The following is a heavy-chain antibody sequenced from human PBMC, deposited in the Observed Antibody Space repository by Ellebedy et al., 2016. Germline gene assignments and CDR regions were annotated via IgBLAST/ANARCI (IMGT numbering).Heavy chain of an antibody. CDR1: GGSISTRTYF. Sequence: GSLRLSCTVSGGSISTRTYFWGWIRQPPGKGLEWIGSISYSGSTDYAPSLKSRGNISVDPSRNQFSLRLSSVTAADTSVYFCATKIAVAGGIEHWGQGTLVTVAS. CDR3: ATKIAVAGGIEH. CDR2: ISYSGST. J-gene: IGHJ5*02. D-gene: IGHD6-19*01. V-gene: IGHV4-39*01.